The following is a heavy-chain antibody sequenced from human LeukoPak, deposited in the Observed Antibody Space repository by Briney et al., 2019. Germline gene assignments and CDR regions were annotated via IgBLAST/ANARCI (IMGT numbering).Heavy chain of an antibody. Sequence: GGALTLSCAASGFTFSSYAMSWVRQAPGRGLEWVSAISGSGGSTYYAASVKGRFTISRDTSKNTLYLKMNSLRAEDTAVYYCAKDGVERITMVRGVSVDWFDPWGQGTLVTVSS. CDR1: GFTFSSYA. CDR3: AKDGVERITMVRGVSVDWFDP. J-gene: IGHJ5*02. CDR2: ISGSGGST. V-gene: IGHV3-23*01. D-gene: IGHD3-10*01.